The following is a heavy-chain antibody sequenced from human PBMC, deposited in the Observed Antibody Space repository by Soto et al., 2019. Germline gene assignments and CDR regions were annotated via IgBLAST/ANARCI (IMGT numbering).Heavy chain of an antibody. CDR3: ARTSAAGKYYYGMDV. CDR2: IYPGDSDT. Sequence: EVQLVQSGAEVKKPGESLKISCKGSGYSFTSYWIGWVRQMPGKGLEWMGIIYPGDSDTRYSPSFQGQVTISADKSISTAYLQWSSLRASDTAMYYCARTSAAGKYYYGMDVWGQGTTVTVSS. D-gene: IGHD6-13*01. J-gene: IGHJ6*02. CDR1: GYSFTSYW. V-gene: IGHV5-51*01.